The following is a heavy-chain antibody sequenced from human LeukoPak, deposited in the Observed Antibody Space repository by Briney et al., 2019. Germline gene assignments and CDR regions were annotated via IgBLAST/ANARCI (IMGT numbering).Heavy chain of an antibody. Sequence: GGSLRLSCAASGFTFSTFWMSWVRQAPGKGLEWVANIKQDGSEKYYVDSVKGRFTISRDNAKNSLYLQMNSLRAEDTAVYYCARDRYEYDSSTYFGCYAWGLGTLVTVSS. D-gene: IGHD3-22*01. CDR1: GFTFSTFW. CDR3: ARDRYEYDSSTYFGCYA. V-gene: IGHV3-7*01. CDR2: IKQDGSEK. J-gene: IGHJ5*02.